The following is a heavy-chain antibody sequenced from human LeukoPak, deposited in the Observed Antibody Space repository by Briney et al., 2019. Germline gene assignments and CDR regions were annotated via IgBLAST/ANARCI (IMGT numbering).Heavy chain of an antibody. V-gene: IGHV4-31*03. Sequence: SETLSLTCTVSGGSISSGGYYWSWIRQHPGKGLEWIGYIYYSGSTYYNPSLKSRVTISVDTSKNQFSLKLGSVTAADTAVYYCAREQLTIFGGVFDYWGQGTLVTVSS. CDR3: AREQLTIFGGVFDY. J-gene: IGHJ4*02. D-gene: IGHD3-3*01. CDR1: GGSISSGGYY. CDR2: IYYSGST.